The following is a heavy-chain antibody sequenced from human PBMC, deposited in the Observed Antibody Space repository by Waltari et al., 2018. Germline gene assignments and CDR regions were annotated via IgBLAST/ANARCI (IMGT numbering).Heavy chain of an antibody. D-gene: IGHD6-13*01. CDR1: GFPISSSW. CDR3: AIGGVETSWYWRY. V-gene: IGHV3-7*01. Sequence: EVQVVESGGGLVQPGGSLRLSCAARGFPISSSWMPWVRQAPGKGLEWVANIKTDGSETYYVDSVKGRFTISRDNTKNSLYLQMSSLRAEDTAVYYCAIGGVETSWYWRYWGQGTLVTVSS. CDR2: IKTDGSET. J-gene: IGHJ4*02.